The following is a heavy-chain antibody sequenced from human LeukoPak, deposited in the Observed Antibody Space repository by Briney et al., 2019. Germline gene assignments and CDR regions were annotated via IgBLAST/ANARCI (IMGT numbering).Heavy chain of an antibody. V-gene: IGHV3-7*01. CDR2: IKQDGSEK. CDR1: GFTFSSYW. Sequence: GGSLRPSCAASGFTFSSYWMSWVRQAPGKGLEWVANIKQDGSEKYYVDSVKGRFTISRDNAKNSLYLQMNSLRAEDTAVYYCARGIEQWLVPAFDIWGQGTMVTVSS. D-gene: IGHD6-19*01. J-gene: IGHJ3*02. CDR3: ARGIEQWLVPAFDI.